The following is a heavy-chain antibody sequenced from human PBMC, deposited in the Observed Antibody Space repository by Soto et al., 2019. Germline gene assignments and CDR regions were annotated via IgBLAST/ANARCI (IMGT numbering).Heavy chain of an antibody. Sequence: QVQLVQSGAEVKKPGASVKVSCKASGYTFTSYYMHWVRQAPGQGLEWMGIINPSGGSTSYAQKFQGSVTMTRDTSTITVYMELSSLRSEDTAVYYCARGPSMVRGGSLGPYYGMDVWCQGTTVTVSS. D-gene: IGHD3-10*01. CDR2: INPSGGST. CDR1: GYTFTSYY. CDR3: ARGPSMVRGGSLGPYYGMDV. J-gene: IGHJ6*02. V-gene: IGHV1-46*01.